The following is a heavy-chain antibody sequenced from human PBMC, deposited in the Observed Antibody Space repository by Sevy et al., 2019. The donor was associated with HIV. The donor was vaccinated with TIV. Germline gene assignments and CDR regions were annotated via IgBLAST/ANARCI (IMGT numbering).Heavy chain of an antibody. CDR1: GDSVSSNNAA. V-gene: IGHV6-1*01. J-gene: IGHJ6*02. Sequence: SQTLSLTCAFSGDSVSSNNAAWNWIRQSPSRGLEWLGRTFYRSNWYNDYAVSVKGRITINPDTSKNQLSLQLTSVTPEDTAVYYCARDGLTYGGMDVWGQGTTVTVSS. CDR3: ARDGLTYGGMDV. CDR2: TFYRSNWYN. D-gene: IGHD1-20*01.